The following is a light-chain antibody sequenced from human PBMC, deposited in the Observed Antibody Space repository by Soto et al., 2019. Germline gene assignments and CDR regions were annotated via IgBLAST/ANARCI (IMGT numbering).Light chain of an antibody. V-gene: IGLV2-14*01. J-gene: IGLJ1*01. Sequence: QSALAQPASVSGSPGQSIAISCTGISSDVGAYNYVSWYQQHPGKAPKLIVHEVSDRPSGVSDRFSGSKSGNTASLTISGLQAEDEADYYCSSYTGAYTLVFGTGTKVTVL. CDR1: SSDVGAYNY. CDR3: SSYTGAYTLV. CDR2: EVS.